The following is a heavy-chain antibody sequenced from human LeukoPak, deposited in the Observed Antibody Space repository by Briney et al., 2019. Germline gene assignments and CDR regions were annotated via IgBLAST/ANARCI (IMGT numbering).Heavy chain of an antibody. Sequence: ETLSLTCAVYGGSFSGYYWSWIRQPPGKGLEWVANIKQDGSEKYYVDSVKGRFTISRDNAKNSLYVQMNSLRAEDTAVYYCARGGVDSSSPYFDYWGQGTLVTVSS. CDR3: ARGGVDSSSPYFDY. CDR1: GGSFSGYY. D-gene: IGHD6-6*01. J-gene: IGHJ4*02. V-gene: IGHV3-7*01. CDR2: IKQDGSEK.